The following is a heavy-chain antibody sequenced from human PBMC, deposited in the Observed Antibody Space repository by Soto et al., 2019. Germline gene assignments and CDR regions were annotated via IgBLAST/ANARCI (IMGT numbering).Heavy chain of an antibody. D-gene: IGHD2-21*02. Sequence: QVQLVESGGGVVQPGRSLRLSCAASGFTFSSYGMHWVRQAPGKGLEWVAVISYDGSNKYYADSVKGRFTISRDNSKNALYQQMNGLRGVDTAVYYCAKGHIGHSVVVAAILPDYWGQGTLVTVSS. J-gene: IGHJ4*02. V-gene: IGHV3-30*18. CDR3: AKGHIGHSVVVAAILPDY. CDR1: GFTFSSYG. CDR2: ISYDGSNK.